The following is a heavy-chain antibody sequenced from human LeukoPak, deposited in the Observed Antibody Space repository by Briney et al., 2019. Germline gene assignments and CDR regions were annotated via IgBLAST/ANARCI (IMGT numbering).Heavy chain of an antibody. CDR3: ARQGSGSDF. Sequence: SDTLSLTCTVSGGSIGSRHYYWRWIPQPPGKVREWIGSIYYTGSTYHNPSLESRVTISVDTSENQFSLKLNSVTAADTAVYYCARQGSGSDFWGQGTLVTVSS. D-gene: IGHD3-3*01. J-gene: IGHJ4*02. CDR1: GGSIGSRHYY. V-gene: IGHV4-39*01. CDR2: IYYTGST.